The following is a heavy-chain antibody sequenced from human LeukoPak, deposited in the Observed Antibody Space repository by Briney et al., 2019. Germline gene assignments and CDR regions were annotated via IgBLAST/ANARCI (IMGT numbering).Heavy chain of an antibody. CDR2: INHSGST. CDR1: GGSFSGYY. J-gene: IGHJ4*02. V-gene: IGHV4-34*09. CDR3: ASLGPSGARN. Sequence: SETLSLTCAVYGGSFSGYYWSWIRQPPGKGLEWIGEINHSGSTNYNPSLKSRITISVDTSKNQFSLKLTSVTAADTAVYYCASLGPSGARNWGQGTLVTVSS. D-gene: IGHD6-6*01.